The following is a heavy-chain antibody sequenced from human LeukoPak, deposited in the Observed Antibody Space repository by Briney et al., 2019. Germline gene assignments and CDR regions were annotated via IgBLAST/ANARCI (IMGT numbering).Heavy chain of an antibody. D-gene: IGHD3-22*01. Sequence: SETLSLTCTVSGGSISSGDYYWSWIRQPPGKGLEWIGYIYYSGSANYNPSLKSRVTISVDTSKNQFSLKLSSVTAADTAVYYCAAPSGSSGPHFDYWGQGTLVTVSS. CDR3: AAPSGSSGPHFDY. V-gene: IGHV4-61*08. CDR1: GGSISSGDYY. CDR2: IYYSGSA. J-gene: IGHJ4*02.